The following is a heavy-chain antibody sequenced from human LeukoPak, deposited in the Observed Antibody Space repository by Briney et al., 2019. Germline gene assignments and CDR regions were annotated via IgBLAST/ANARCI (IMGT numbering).Heavy chain of an antibody. D-gene: IGHD2-15*01. J-gene: IGHJ5*02. CDR1: GGSISSYY. V-gene: IGHV4-59*12. Sequence: SETLSLTCTVSGGSISSYYWSWIRQPPGKGLEWIGYIYYSGSTNYNPSLKSRVTISVDTSKNQFSLKLSSVTAADTAVYYCARGYCSGGSCYLNWFDPWGQGTLVTVSS. CDR3: ARGYCSGGSCYLNWFDP. CDR2: IYYSGST.